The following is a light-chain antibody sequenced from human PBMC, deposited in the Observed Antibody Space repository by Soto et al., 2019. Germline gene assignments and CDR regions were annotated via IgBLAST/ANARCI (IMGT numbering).Light chain of an antibody. J-gene: IGKJ4*01. CDR3: QQYDNLPPLT. CDR2: DAS. CDR1: QDISNY. Sequence: DIQMTQSPSSLSASVGDRVTITCQASQDISNYLNWYQQKPGKAPKLLIYDASNLETGVPSRFSGSGSATDFTVTISSRQPEDIATYYCQQYDNLPPLTFGGGTKVEIK. V-gene: IGKV1-33*01.